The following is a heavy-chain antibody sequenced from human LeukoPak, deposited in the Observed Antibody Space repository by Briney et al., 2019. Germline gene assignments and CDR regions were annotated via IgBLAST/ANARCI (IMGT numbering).Heavy chain of an antibody. CDR3: ARDDCSGGSCYDAGVDAFDI. CDR2: IIPILGTA. D-gene: IGHD2-15*01. V-gene: IGHV1-69*11. J-gene: IGHJ3*02. Sequence: SVKVSCKASGGTFSSYAISWVRQAPGQGLEWMGWIIPILGTANYAQKFQGRVTITADESTSTAYMELSSLRSEDTAVYYCARDDCSGGSCYDAGVDAFDIWGQGTMVTVSS. CDR1: GGTFSSYA.